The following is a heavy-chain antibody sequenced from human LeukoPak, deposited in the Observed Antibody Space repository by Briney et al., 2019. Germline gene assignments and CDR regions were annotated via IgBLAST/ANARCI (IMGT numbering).Heavy chain of an antibody. CDR3: ARDYGLGSSGQFDY. Sequence: PSQTLSLTCTVSGDSISSGGYYWSWIRQHPGKGLEWIGYIYYSGSTYYNPSLKSRVTISVDTSKNQFSLKLSSVTAADTAVYYCARDYGLGSSGQFDYWGQGTLVTVSS. V-gene: IGHV4-31*03. J-gene: IGHJ4*02. CDR2: IYYSGST. D-gene: IGHD3-22*01. CDR1: GDSISSGGYY.